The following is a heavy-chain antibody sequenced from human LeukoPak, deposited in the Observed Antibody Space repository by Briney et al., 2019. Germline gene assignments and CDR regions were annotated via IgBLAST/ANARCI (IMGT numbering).Heavy chain of an antibody. D-gene: IGHD3-3*01. Sequence: SETLSLTCAVSGYSISNGYYWGWIRQPPGKGLEWIGSIYHSGSTYYNPSLKSRVTISVDTSKNQFSLKLSSVIAADTAVYHCARRSFSYPHYYYYMDVWGKGTTVTVSS. CDR2: IYHSGST. V-gene: IGHV4-38-2*01. J-gene: IGHJ6*03. CDR3: ARRSFSYPHYYYYMDV. CDR1: GYSISNGYY.